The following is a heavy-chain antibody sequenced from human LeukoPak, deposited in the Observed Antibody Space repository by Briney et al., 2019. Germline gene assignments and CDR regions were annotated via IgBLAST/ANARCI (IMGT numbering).Heavy chain of an antibody. D-gene: IGHD3-22*01. CDR3: ARESYDSSGYYFDY. CDR1: GYTFTSYG. CDR2: ISAYNGNT. V-gene: IGHV1-18*01. J-gene: IGHJ4*02. Sequence: ASVKVSCKASGYTFTSYGISWVRQAPGQGLEWMGWISAYNGNTNYAQKFQGRVTMTTDTSTSTAYMELRSLRSDDTAVYYCARESYDSSGYYFDYWGQGTLVTVSS.